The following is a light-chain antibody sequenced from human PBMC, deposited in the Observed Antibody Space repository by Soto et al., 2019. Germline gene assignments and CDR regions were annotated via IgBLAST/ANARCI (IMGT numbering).Light chain of an antibody. Sequence: AIRMTQSPSSFSASTGDRVTITCRARQGISSYLAWYQQKPGKAPKLLIYAASTLQSGVPSRFSGSGYGTDFTLTISCLQSEDFATYYCQQYYSYPITFGQGTRLEIK. CDR3: QQYYSYPIT. J-gene: IGKJ5*01. CDR2: AAS. V-gene: IGKV1-8*01. CDR1: QGISSY.